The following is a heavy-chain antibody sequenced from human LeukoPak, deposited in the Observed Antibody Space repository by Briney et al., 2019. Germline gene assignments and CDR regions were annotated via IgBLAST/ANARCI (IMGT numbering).Heavy chain of an antibody. CDR3: ARGYSGTYRFDY. V-gene: IGHV3-74*01. CDR1: GFTFSSYW. J-gene: IGHJ4*02. Sequence: GGSLRLSCAASGFTFSSYWMFWVRQFPGKGLVWVSRVNSDGSTATYADSVKGRFTISRDNAKNTLYLQMNSLRAEDTAAYYCARGYSGTYRFDYWGQGILVTVSS. D-gene: IGHD1-26*01. CDR2: VNSDGSTA.